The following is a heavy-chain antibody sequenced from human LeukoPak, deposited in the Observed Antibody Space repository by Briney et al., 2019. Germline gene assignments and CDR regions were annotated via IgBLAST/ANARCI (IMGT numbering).Heavy chain of an antibody. J-gene: IGHJ4*02. CDR3: ARDLRSSGYYAFDY. V-gene: IGHV3-21*01. CDR1: GFTFSSFT. CDR2: ISSSSSYI. Sequence: GGSLRLSCAASGFTFSSFTMNWVRQAPGKGLEWVSSISSSSSYIYYADPLKGRFTISRDNAKNSLYLQMNSLRAEDTAVYYCARDLRSSGYYAFDYWGQGTLVTVSS. D-gene: IGHD3-22*01.